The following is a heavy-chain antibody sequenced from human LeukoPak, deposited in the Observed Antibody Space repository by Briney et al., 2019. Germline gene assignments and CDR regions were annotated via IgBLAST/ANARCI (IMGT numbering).Heavy chain of an antibody. J-gene: IGHJ4*02. D-gene: IGHD3-22*01. CDR2: INPNSGDT. Sequence: ASVKVSCKASGYTFTGYYVHWVRRAPGQGLEWMGYINPNSGDTNYAQKFQGRVTMTRDTSNSTAYMELNGLKSDDTAVYYCARRMDSSGFSYYFDYWGQGTLVTVSS. CDR1: GYTFTGYY. CDR3: ARRMDSSGFSYYFDY. V-gene: IGHV1-2*02.